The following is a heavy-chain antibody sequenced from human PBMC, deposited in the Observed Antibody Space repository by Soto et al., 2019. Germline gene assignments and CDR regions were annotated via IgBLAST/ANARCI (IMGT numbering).Heavy chain of an antibody. D-gene: IGHD6-13*01. V-gene: IGHV1-3*01. J-gene: IGHJ5*02. CDR1: GYTFTHYA. CDR3: ARGLAEDGA. Sequence: QVQLVQSGAEVKKPGASVKVSCTASGYTFTHYAIHWVRHAPGQRLEWMGFINAGSGNTKYSQTFQGRLTFTKDTSASTAYMDLSSLRSEYTAIYYCARGLAEDGAWGQGTLVTVSS. CDR2: INAGSGNT.